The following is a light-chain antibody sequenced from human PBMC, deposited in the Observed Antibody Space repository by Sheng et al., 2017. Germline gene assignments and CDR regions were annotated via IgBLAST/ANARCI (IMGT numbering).Light chain of an antibody. J-gene: IGKJ1*01. Sequence: DIQMTQSPSSLSASVGDRVTITCRASQSIKQLLNWYPQKPGRAPNLLIYAASSLQSGVPSRFSGSGSGTDFTLTISSLQPEDFATYYCQQTYGTVWAFGQGTKVDVK. V-gene: IGKV1-39*01. CDR3: QQTYGTVWA. CDR2: AAS. CDR1: QSIKQL.